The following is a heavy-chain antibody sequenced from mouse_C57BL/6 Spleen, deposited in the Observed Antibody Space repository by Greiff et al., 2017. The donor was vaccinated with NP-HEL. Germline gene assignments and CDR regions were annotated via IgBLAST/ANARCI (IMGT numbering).Heavy chain of an antibody. CDR2: ISNGGGST. CDR3: ARGGNYGFAY. CDR1: GFTFSDYY. V-gene: IGHV5-12*01. D-gene: IGHD2-1*01. J-gene: IGHJ3*01. Sequence: EVKLMESGGGLVQPGGSLKLSCAASGFTFSDYYMYWVRQTPEKRLEWVAYISNGGGSTYYPDTVKGRFTISRDNAKNTLYLQMSRLKSEDTAMYYCARGGNYGFAYWGQGTLVTVSA.